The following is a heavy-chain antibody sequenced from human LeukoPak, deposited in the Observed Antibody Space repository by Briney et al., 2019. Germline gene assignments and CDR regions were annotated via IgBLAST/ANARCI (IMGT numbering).Heavy chain of an antibody. CDR3: ARDYYDSSGYYGY. D-gene: IGHD3-22*01. CDR2: IYYSGST. J-gene: IGHJ4*02. CDR1: GGSISSSSYY. Sequence: SETLSLTCTVPGGSISSSSYYWGWIRQPPGKGLEWIGSIYYSGSTYYNPSLKSRVTISVDTSKNQFSLKLSSVTAADTAVYYCARDYYDSSGYYGYWGQGTLVTVSS. V-gene: IGHV4-39*07.